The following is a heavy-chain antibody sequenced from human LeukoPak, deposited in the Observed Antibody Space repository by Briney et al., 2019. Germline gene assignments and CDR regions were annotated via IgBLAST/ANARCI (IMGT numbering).Heavy chain of an antibody. CDR2: INPNTGGT. J-gene: IGHJ3*02. CDR3: AGVEMATILDAFDM. Sequence: GASVKVSCKASGYTLIGYYIHWVRQAPGQGLECMGWINPNTGGTNYAQKFQGRVTMTRDTSISTAYMELSRLRSDDTAVYYCAGVEMATILDAFDMWGQGTTVTVSS. CDR1: GYTLIGYY. V-gene: IGHV1-2*02. D-gene: IGHD5-24*01.